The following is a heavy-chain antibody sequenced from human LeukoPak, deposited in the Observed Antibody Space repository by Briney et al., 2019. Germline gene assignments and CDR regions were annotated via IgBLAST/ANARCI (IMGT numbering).Heavy chain of an antibody. D-gene: IGHD6-19*01. Sequence: GGSLRLSCAASGFTFSSYAMHWVRQAPGKGLEYVSAISSNGGSTYYANSVKGRFTISRDNSKNTLYLQMGRLRAEDMAVYYCARYSSGFDYWGQGTLVTVSS. CDR3: ARYSSGFDY. CDR2: ISSNGGST. J-gene: IGHJ4*02. CDR1: GFTFSSYA. V-gene: IGHV3-64*01.